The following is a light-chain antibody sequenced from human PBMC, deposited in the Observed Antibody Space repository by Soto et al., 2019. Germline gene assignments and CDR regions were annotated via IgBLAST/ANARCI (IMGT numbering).Light chain of an antibody. V-gene: IGLV1-47*01. CDR1: SSNIGTNY. J-gene: IGLJ2*01. CDR3: AAWDDSLSCLL. CDR2: RNN. Sequence: QSVLTQPPSASGTPGQRVTISCSGSSSNIGTNYVYWYQQLPGTAPKLLIYRNNQRPSGVPDRFSGSKSGTSVSLAISGLRSEDEADYYCAAWDDSLSCLLFGGGTKLTVL.